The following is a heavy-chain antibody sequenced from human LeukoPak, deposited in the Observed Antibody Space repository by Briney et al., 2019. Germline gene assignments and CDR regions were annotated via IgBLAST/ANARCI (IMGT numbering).Heavy chain of an antibody. D-gene: IGHD5-18*01. J-gene: IGHJ4*02. CDR1: GGSFSDYY. Sequence: PSETLSLTCAVCGGSFSDYYWSWIRQPAGKGLEWIGHIYTSGSANYNPALKSRVSMSVDTSKNQFFLKLSSVTAADTAVYYCASSVDTAMVGGYWGQGTLVTVSS. CDR3: ASSVDTAMVGGY. V-gene: IGHV4-4*07. CDR2: IYTSGSA.